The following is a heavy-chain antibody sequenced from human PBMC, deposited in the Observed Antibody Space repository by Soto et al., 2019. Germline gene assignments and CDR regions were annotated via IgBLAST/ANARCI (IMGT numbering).Heavy chain of an antibody. J-gene: IGHJ4*02. CDR2: ISGDGGSR. V-gene: IGHV3-23*01. CDR3: ARDQSQGQMLLPYFDY. Sequence: QRLSCAASGFTFSRHAMNWVRQAPGKGLEWVSAISGDGGSRYYADSVKGRFTVSRDNSKNTLYLQMNSLRAEDTAVYYCARDQSQGQMLLPYFDYWGQGTQVTVSS. CDR1: GFTFSRHA. D-gene: IGHD3-10*02.